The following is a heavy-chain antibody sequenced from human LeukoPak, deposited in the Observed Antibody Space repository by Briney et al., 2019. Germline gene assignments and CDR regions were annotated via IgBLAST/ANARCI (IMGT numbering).Heavy chain of an antibody. CDR2: ISAYNGNT. J-gene: IGHJ5*02. D-gene: IGHD2-21*02. CDR3: ARDSLAYCGGDCYSPNWFDP. Sequence: ASVKVSCKASGYTFTSYGISWVRQAPGQGLEWMGWISAYNGNTNYAQKLQGRVTMTTDKSTSTAYMELRSLRSDDTAVYYCARDSLAYCGGDCYSPNWFDPWGQGTLVTVSS. V-gene: IGHV1-18*01. CDR1: GYTFTSYG.